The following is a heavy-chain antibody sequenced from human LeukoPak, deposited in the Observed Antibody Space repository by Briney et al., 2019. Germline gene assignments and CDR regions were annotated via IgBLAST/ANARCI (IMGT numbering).Heavy chain of an antibody. V-gene: IGHV3-30*02. Sequence: GGSLRLSCAASGFTFSNYGMHWVRQVPGKGLEWVAFIPYDGSNKYYADSLKGRSTISRDNSKNTLYLQMNSLRAEDTAIYYCAKDICGGDCYPHGGYWGQGTLVTVSS. J-gene: IGHJ4*02. CDR2: IPYDGSNK. CDR1: GFTFSNYG. D-gene: IGHD2-21*01. CDR3: AKDICGGDCYPHGGY.